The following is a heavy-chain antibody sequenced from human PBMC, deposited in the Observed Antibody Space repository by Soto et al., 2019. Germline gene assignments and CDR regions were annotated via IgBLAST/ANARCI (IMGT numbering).Heavy chain of an antibody. CDR1: GDSISRGAYY. D-gene: IGHD2-2*01. J-gene: IGHJ5*02. CDR3: ASDWSVNCISTSCPYNWFDP. V-gene: IGHV4-31*03. CDR2: ISNSGRT. Sequence: PSETLSLTCTVSGDSISRGAYYWTWIRQHPVKGLEWIGYISNSGRTYYNPSLKSRLTISLDSSENKFSMRLTSVTAADTALYYCASDWSVNCISTSCPYNWFDPWGQGTLVTVSS.